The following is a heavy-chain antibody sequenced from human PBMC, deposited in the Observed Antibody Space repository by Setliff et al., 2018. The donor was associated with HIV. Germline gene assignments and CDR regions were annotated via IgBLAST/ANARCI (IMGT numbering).Heavy chain of an antibody. D-gene: IGHD3-3*01. J-gene: IGHJ6*03. V-gene: IGHV4-59*11. CDR2: IHYSGSS. CDR1: GGSITGHY. CDR3: ARGLSIFGVATPGFYSFMDV. Sequence: KASETLSLTCTVSGGSITGHYWSWIRQPPGKGLEWLGYIHYSGSSNYNPSLKSRVSISLDTSKKQVSLKLNSVTAADTAVYYCARGLSIFGVATPGFYSFMDVWGKGTTVTVSS.